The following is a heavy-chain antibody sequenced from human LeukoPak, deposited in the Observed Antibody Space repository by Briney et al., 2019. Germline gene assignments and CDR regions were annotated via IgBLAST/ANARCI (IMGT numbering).Heavy chain of an antibody. CDR3: ARGYSSSWYNVHYYYGMDV. D-gene: IGHD6-13*01. J-gene: IGHJ6*02. CDR2: INHSGST. V-gene: IGHV4-39*07. CDR1: GGSLRSSGHW. Sequence: PSETLSLTCTVSGGSLRSSGHWWVWIRQPPGKGLEWIGEINHSGSTNYNPSLKSRVTISVDTSKNQFSLKLSSVTAADTAVYYCARGYSSSWYNVHYYYGMDVWGQGTTVTVSS.